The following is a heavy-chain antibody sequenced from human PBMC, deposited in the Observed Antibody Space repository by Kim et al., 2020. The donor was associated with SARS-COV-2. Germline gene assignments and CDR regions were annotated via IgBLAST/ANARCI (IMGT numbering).Heavy chain of an antibody. CDR2: MSGSGGRT. D-gene: IGHD4-4*01. J-gene: IGHJ4*01. CDR1: GFTFSTYA. Sequence: GGSLRLSCAASGFTFSTYAMTWVRQAPEKGLEWVSGMSGSGGRTSYADSVKGRFTISRDTSKNTLYLKTNSLRAEDTAVYYCAQASGRVNTRELTDDWG. CDR3: AQASGRVNTRELTDD. V-gene: IGHV3-23*01.